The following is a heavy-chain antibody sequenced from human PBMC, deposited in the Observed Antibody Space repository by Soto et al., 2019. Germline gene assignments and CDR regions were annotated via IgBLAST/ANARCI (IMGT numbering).Heavy chain of an antibody. V-gene: IGHV4-39*01. D-gene: IGHD3-3*02. CDR2: VYYGGAIFYSGNI. CDR3: VRYDRINMKPYSPEGFHI. J-gene: IGHJ3*02. CDR1: GDSISSSNSH. Sequence: PSETLSLTCTVSGDSISSSNSHWGWTRQPPGKWLEYIGSVYYGGAIFYSGNIYYNPSLKSRVTISVDTSKNQFSLRLSSVTAADTGVYYCVRYDRINMKPYSPEGFHIWGQGTMVTVSS.